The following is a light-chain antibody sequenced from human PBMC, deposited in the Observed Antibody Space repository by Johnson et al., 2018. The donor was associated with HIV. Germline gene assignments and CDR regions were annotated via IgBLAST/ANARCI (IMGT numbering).Light chain of an antibody. V-gene: IGLV1-51*02. J-gene: IGLJ1*01. CDR3: GTWDSSLSAPRYV. CDR2: KDN. CDR1: SSTVWNNF. Sequence: QSVLTQPPSVSAAPGQKVTISCSGSSSTVWNNFVSWYQVLPGTAPKLLIYKDNERPSGIPDRFSGSKSGTSATLGITGLQTGDEADYYCGTWDSSLSAPRYVFGTGTKVTVL.